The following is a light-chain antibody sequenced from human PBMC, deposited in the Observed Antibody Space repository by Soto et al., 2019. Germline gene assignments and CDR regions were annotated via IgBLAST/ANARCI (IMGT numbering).Light chain of an antibody. V-gene: IGKV1-5*03. Sequence: DIQMTQSPSTLSASVGDRVTITCRASQSISSWLAWYQQKPGKVPKLLIYAASTLQSGVPSRFSGSGSGTDFTLTISSLQPEDFATYYCLLDFSYFWAFGQGTKVDI. CDR1: QSISSW. J-gene: IGKJ1*01. CDR2: AAS. CDR3: LLDFSYFWA.